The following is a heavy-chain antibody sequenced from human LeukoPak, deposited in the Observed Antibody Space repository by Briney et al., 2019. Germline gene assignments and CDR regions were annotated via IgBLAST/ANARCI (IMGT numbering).Heavy chain of an antibody. V-gene: IGHV4-59*01. CDR1: GGSISSYY. Sequence: SETLSLTCTVSGGSISSYYWSWIRQPPGKGLEWIGYIYYSGSTNYNPSLKSRVTISVDTSKNQFSLKLSSVTAADTPVYYCASVRGYSYYFDYWGQGTLVTVSS. CDR2: IYYSGST. CDR3: ASVRGYSYYFDY. D-gene: IGHD5-18*01. J-gene: IGHJ4*02.